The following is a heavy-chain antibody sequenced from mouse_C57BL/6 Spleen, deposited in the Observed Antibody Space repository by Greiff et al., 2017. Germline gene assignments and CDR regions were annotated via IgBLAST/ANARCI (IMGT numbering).Heavy chain of an antibody. J-gene: IGHJ2*01. CDR2: ISYDGSN. CDR1: GYSITSGYY. CDR3: ARGNPPYYYFDY. D-gene: IGHD2-10*01. Sequence: EVKLQESGPGLVKPSQSLSLTCSVTGYSITSGYYWNWIRQFPGNKLEWMGYISYDGSNNYNPSLKNRISITRDTSKNQFFLKLNSVTTEDTATYYCARGNPPYYYFDYWGQGTTLTVSS. V-gene: IGHV3-6*01.